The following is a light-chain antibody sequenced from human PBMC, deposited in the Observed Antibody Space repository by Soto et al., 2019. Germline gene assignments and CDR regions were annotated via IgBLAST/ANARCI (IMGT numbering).Light chain of an antibody. J-gene: IGKJ1*01. Sequence: EIVMTQSPATLSVSPGERATLSCRASQSVSSNLAWYQQKPGQAPRLLIYGASTRATGIPARFSGSGSGTEFTLTISSLQSEDFAVYYCQQYNNWPQTFGHGTKVYIK. CDR1: QSVSSN. CDR3: QQYNNWPQT. V-gene: IGKV3-15*01. CDR2: GAS.